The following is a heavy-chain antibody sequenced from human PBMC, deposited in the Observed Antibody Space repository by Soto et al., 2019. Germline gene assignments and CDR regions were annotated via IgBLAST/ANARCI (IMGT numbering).Heavy chain of an antibody. V-gene: IGHV3-23*01. J-gene: IGHJ5*02. CDR3: AKDGIWFGELSVGNWFDP. CDR2: ISGSGGST. CDR1: GFTFSSYA. D-gene: IGHD3-10*01. Sequence: GGSLRLSCAASGFTFSSYAMSWVRQAPGKGLEWVSAISGSGGSTYYADSVKGRFTISRDNSKNTLYLQMNSLRAEDTAVYYCAKDGIWFGELSVGNWFDPWGQGTLVTVSS.